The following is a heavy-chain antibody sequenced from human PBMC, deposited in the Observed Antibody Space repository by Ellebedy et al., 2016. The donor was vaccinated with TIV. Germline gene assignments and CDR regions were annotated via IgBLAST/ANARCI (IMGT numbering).Heavy chain of an antibody. D-gene: IGHD6-19*01. V-gene: IGHV3-11*01. Sequence: GESLKISCAASGFRFSDYYMTWIRQAAGRGLEWISYISVDGGATYYSDSVKGRFSISRDNAAQSLYLQINNLRADDTAVYYCARFRYTSFWHLGHNGLDCWGQGTLVSVSS. CDR2: ISVDGGAT. CDR1: GFRFSDYY. J-gene: IGHJ4*02. CDR3: ARFRYTSFWHLGHNGLDC.